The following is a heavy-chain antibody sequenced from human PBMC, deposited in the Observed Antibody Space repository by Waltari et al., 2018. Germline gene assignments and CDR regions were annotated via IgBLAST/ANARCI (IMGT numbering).Heavy chain of an antibody. J-gene: IGHJ4*02. CDR3: ARKAGSGYPYGPFYYDN. CDR2: INCDGGYI. Sequence: EVHLAESGGGVVQPGGSLRLSCTGSGFRFGDYWMHWVRQAPGKGLEWGVRINCDGGYISYGDSLKGRFTSARDNAKNTVFLQLNSLRADDTAVYFCARKAGSGYPYGPFYYDNWGQGTLVTVSS. D-gene: IGHD5-12*01. V-gene: IGHV3-74*01. CDR1: GFRFGDYW.